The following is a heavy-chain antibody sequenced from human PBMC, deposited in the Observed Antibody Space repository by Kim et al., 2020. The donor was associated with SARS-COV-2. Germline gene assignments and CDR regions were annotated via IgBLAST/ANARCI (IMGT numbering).Heavy chain of an antibody. Sequence: SHPVKGRFTTSRDNSKKTLYLQMNSLRAEDTAVYYCARDYYGSGSHTPFDYWGQGTLVTVSS. V-gene: IGHV3-23*01. J-gene: IGHJ4*02. CDR3: ARDYYGSGSHTPFDY. D-gene: IGHD3-10*01.